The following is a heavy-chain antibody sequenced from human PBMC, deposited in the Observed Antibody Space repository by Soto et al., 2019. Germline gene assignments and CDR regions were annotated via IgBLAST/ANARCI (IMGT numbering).Heavy chain of an antibody. CDR3: AINLHTAKSYYYYYGMDV. D-gene: IGHD5-18*01. Sequence: GGSLRLSCAASGFTFSSYGMHWVRQAPGKGLEWVAVISYDGSNKYYADSVKGRFTISRDNSKNTLYLQMNSLRAEDTAVYYCAINLHTAKSYYYYYGMDVWGQGTTVTVSS. J-gene: IGHJ6*02. CDR2: ISYDGSNK. CDR1: GFTFSSYG. V-gene: IGHV3-30*03.